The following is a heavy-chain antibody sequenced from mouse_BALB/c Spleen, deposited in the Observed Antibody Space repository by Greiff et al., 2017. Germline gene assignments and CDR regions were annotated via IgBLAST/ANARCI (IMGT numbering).Heavy chain of an antibody. D-gene: IGHD2-4*01. V-gene: IGHV3-2*02. CDR3: ARWDYDYDVRTWFAY. CDR2: ISYSGST. J-gene: IGHJ3*01. Sequence: VQLQESGPGLVKPSQSLSLTCTVTGYSITSDYAWNWIRQFPGNKLEWMGYISYSGSTSYNPSLKSRISITRDTSKNQFFLQLNSVTTEDTATYYCARWDYDYDVRTWFAYWGQGTLVTVSA. CDR1: GYSITSDYA.